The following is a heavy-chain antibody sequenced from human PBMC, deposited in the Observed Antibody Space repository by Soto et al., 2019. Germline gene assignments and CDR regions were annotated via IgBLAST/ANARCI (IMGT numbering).Heavy chain of an antibody. CDR3: ARHHLPFRPSAEVPRWLDP. CDR1: CFYITTGNYY. CDR2: VFHSGST. Sequence: PSETLSLTYTVSCFYITTGNYYWAWVRQSPGMGLEGIQSVFHSGSTYYKNNTSLGSRVTTSVDISKNQFSLTVHSVTAADSGIYFCARHHLPFRPSAEVPRWLDPWGPGVLVTVSS. V-gene: IGHV4-39*01. J-gene: IGHJ5*02.